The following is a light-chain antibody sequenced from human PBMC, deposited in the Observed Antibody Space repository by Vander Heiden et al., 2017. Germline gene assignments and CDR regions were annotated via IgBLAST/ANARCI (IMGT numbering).Light chain of an antibody. Sequence: SVLTQPPSASGTPGQRVTFSCSGSGSNLGGNGVNWYQQLPGTAPKVLIFSSNQRPSGVPDRFSGSKSGTSASLAISGLQSEDEAVYYCASWDDSLNGWVFGGGTKLTVL. CDR3: ASWDDSLNGWV. CDR1: GSNLGGNG. J-gene: IGLJ3*02. CDR2: SSN. V-gene: IGLV1-44*01.